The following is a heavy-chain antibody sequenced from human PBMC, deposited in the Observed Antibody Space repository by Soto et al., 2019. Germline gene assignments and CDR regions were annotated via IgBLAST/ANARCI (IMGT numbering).Heavy chain of an antibody. CDR1: GGTFSNSA. J-gene: IGHJ6*02. D-gene: IGHD4-4*01. CDR3: ARDKARLQLGGNYYYIMDV. CDR2: IMPIFRTP. Sequence: QVQLEQSGAEVKKPGSSVKVSCKASGGTFSNSAISWVRQAPGQGLEWMGGIMPIFRTPDYAQKFQGRVTITADXSXTXAXXELSGLRSEDTAVYYCARDKARLQLGGNYYYIMDVWGQGTTVTVSS. V-gene: IGHV1-69*12.